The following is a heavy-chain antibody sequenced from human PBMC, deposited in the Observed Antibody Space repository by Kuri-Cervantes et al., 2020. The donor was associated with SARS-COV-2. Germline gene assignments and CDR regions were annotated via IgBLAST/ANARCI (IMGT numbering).Heavy chain of an antibody. CDR1: GYSISSGYY. Sequence: GSLRLSCTVSGYSISSGYYWDWIRQPPGKGLEWIGSIYHSGSTYYNPSLKSRVTISVDTSKNQFSLKLSSVTAADTAVYYCARTSYGSALYWGQGTLVTVSS. J-gene: IGHJ4*02. CDR2: IYHSGST. CDR3: ARTSYGSALY. V-gene: IGHV4-38-2*02. D-gene: IGHD3-10*01.